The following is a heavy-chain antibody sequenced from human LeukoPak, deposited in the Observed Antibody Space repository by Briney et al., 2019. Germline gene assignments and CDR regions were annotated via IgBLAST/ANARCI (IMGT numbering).Heavy chain of an antibody. D-gene: IGHD6-13*01. J-gene: IGHJ6*03. CDR3: ARERSAGTYYYYYYMDV. CDR2: IYYSGST. V-gene: IGHV4-59*11. CDR1: GGSISSHY. Sequence: SETLSLTCTVSGGSISSHYWSWIRQPPGKGLGWIGYIYYSGSTNYNPSLKSRVTISVDTSKNQFSLKLSSVTAADTAVYYCARERSAGTYYYYYYMDVWGKGTTVTVSS.